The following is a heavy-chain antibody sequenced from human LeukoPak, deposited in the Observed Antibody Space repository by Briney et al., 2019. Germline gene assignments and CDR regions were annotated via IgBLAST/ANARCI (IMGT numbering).Heavy chain of an antibody. V-gene: IGHV1-24*01. CDR2: VDPEDGEI. J-gene: IGHJ4*02. CDR1: GYTLTELS. D-gene: IGHD1-26*01. CDR3: AIDVGELLTY. Sequence: ASVKVSCKVSGYTLTELSMHWVRQAPGKGLEWMGGVDPEDGEIIYAQKFQGRVSMTEDTSTDTAYMELSSLRSEDTAVYYCAIDVGELLTYWGQGTLVTVSS.